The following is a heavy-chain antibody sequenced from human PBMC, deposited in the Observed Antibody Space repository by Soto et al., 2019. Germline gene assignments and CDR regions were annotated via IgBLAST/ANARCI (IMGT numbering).Heavy chain of an antibody. D-gene: IGHD3-10*01. CDR3: ARVSGIYYYGMDV. CDR2: ISHSGST. Sequence: SETLSLTCAVSGGSISSGGYSWRWIRQPPGKGMEWIGYISHSGSTYYNPSLKSRVNISVDRSKNQFSLKLISVTAADTAVYYCARVSGIYYYGMDVWGQGTTVT. V-gene: IGHV4-30-2*01. J-gene: IGHJ6*02. CDR1: GGSISSGGYS.